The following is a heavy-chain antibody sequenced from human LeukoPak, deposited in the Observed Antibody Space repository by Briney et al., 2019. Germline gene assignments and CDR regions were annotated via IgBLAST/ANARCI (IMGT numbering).Heavy chain of an antibody. J-gene: IGHJ4*02. V-gene: IGHV3-66*01. CDR3: ASISDLLYYFDS. CDR1: GFSVSSNY. Sequence: GGSLRLSCAASGFSVSSNYMSWVRQAPGKGLEWVSLIYTGGNTYYADSVKGRFTLSRDNSKNTVYLQMDSLRVEDTAMYYCASISDLLYYFDSWGQGTLVTVSS. CDR2: IYTGGNT.